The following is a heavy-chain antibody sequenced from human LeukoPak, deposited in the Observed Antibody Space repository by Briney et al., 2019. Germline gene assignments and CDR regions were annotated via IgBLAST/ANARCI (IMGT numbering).Heavy chain of an antibody. D-gene: IGHD1-26*01. J-gene: IGHJ5*01. V-gene: IGHV3-72*01. CDR3: AKISMGATETSDS. Sequence: PGGSLRLSCAASGFTFSNAWMNWVRQAPGKGLEWVGRSRNKANSYSTEYAASVKGRFTISRDDSKNSLYLQMNSLKTEDTAVYYCAKISMGATETSDSWGQGTLVTVSS. CDR1: GFTFSNAW. CDR2: SRNKANSYST.